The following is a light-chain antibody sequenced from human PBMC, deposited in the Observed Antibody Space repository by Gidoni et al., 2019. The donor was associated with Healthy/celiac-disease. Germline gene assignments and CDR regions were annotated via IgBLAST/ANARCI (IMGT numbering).Light chain of an antibody. CDR3: QQYNNWPPIT. Sequence: EIVMTQSPATLSVSPGERATLPCRASQSVSSNLAWYQQKPGQAPRLRLYGASTRATGIPDTFSGSGSGTEFTLTISSLQSEDFAVYYCQQYNNWPPITFGPGTKVDIK. CDR1: QSVSSN. V-gene: IGKV3-15*01. CDR2: GAS. J-gene: IGKJ3*01.